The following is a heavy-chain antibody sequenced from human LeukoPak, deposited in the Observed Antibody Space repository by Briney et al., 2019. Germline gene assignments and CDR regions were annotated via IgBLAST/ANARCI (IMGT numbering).Heavy chain of an antibody. Sequence: SETLSLTXTVSGGSISSYYWSWIRQPPGKGLEWIGYIYYSGSTNYNPSLKSRVTISVDTSKNQFSLKLSSVTAADTAVYYCARDPYGDYMTDAFDIWGQGTMVTVSS. CDR1: GGSISSYY. V-gene: IGHV4-59*01. CDR3: ARDPYGDYMTDAFDI. D-gene: IGHD4-17*01. CDR2: IYYSGST. J-gene: IGHJ3*02.